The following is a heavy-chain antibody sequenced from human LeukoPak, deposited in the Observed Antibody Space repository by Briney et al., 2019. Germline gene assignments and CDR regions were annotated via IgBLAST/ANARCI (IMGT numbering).Heavy chain of an antibody. J-gene: IGHJ3*02. D-gene: IGHD5-24*01. CDR1: GFTFSSYG. CDR3: ALIWLVDAFDI. Sequence: GRSLRLSCAASGFTFSSYGMHWVRQAPGKGLEWVAVISYDGSNKYYADSVKGRFTISRDNSKNTLYLQMNSLRAEDTAVYYCALIWLVDAFDIWGQGTMVTVSS. CDR2: ISYDGSNK. V-gene: IGHV3-30*03.